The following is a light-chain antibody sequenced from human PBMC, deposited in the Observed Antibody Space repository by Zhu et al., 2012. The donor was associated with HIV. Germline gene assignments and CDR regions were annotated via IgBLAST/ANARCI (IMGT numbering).Light chain of an antibody. CDR3: QQYNDWPPTWT. V-gene: IGKV3-15*01. CDR2: VHP. J-gene: IGKJ1*01. CDR1: QSVGTN. Sequence: EIVMTQSPATLSVSPGERATLSCRASQSVGTNFAWYQQKLGPGSPGSSFMVHPLGPTGIPVRFSGSGSGTEFTLTISSIQSEDFAVYHCQQYNDWPPTWTFGQGTK.